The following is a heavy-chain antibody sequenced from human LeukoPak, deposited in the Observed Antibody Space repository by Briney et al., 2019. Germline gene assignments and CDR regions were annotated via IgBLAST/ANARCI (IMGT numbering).Heavy chain of an antibody. J-gene: IGHJ6*02. D-gene: IGHD3-10*01. CDR3: AREFSGSGQDDYYYGSGSFNDSDYYYYYGMDV. CDR1: GGTFSSYA. CDR2: IIPILGIA. Sequence: SVKVSCKASGGTFSSYAISWVRQAPGQGLEWTGRIIPILGIANYAQKFQGRVTITADKSTSTAYMELSSLRSEDTAVYYCAREFSGSGQDDYYYGSGSFNDSDYYYYYGMDVWGQGTTVTVSS. V-gene: IGHV1-69*04.